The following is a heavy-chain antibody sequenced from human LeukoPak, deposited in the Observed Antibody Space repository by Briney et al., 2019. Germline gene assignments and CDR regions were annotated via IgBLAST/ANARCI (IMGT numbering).Heavy chain of an antibody. Sequence: SETLSLTCTVSGGSISSYYWSWIRQPPGKGLEWIGYIYYSGSTNYNPSLKSRVTISVDTSKNQFSLKLSSVTAAYTAVYYCARGEGDYWGQGTLVTVSS. CDR1: GGSISSYY. V-gene: IGHV4-59*01. J-gene: IGHJ4*02. CDR2: IYYSGST. CDR3: ARGEGDY.